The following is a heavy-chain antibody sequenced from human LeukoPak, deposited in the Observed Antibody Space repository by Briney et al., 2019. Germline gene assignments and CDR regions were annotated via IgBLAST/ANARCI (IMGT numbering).Heavy chain of an antibody. CDR3: AKDGGSSSGWYGGWFDP. V-gene: IGHV3-30*18. J-gene: IGHJ5*02. CDR2: ISYDGSNK. Sequence: GGSLRLSCAASGFTFSSYGMHWVRQAPGKGLEWVAVISYDGSNKYYADSVKGRFTISRDNSKNTLYLQMNSLRAEDTAVYYCAKDGGSSSGWYGGWFDPWGQGTLVTVSS. CDR1: GFTFSSYG. D-gene: IGHD6-19*01.